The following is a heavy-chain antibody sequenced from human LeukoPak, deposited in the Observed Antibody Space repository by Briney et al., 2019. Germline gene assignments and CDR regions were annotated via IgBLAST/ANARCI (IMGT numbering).Heavy chain of an antibody. CDR2: INPNGGGT. V-gene: IGHV1-2*02. J-gene: IGHJ6*03. CDR3: ANHDYGGNSYYYYMDV. D-gene: IGHD4-23*01. CDR1: GYTFIGHY. Sequence: ASVKVSCKPSGYTFIGHYIHWVRQAPGQGLEWMGWINPNGGGTNYAQKFQGRVTMTRDTSVSTAYMELSSLRSEDTAVYYCANHDYGGNSYYYYMDVWGKGTTVTVSS.